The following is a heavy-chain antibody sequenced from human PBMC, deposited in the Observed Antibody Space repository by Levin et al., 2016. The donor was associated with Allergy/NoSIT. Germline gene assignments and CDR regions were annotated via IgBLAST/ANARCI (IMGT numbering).Heavy chain of an antibody. CDR3: ARGIYSGDFGFEYGC. D-gene: IGHD2-21*02. CDR2: ISSDGRTI. Sequence: GESLKISCAATGFTLSDYYMTWVRQPPGKGLEWVSYISSDGRTISYADSVKGRFTISRDNAKNSAYLQMDSLRAEDTAVYYCARGIYSGDFGFEYGCWGQGTQVTVSS. CDR1: GFTLSDYY. V-gene: IGHV3-11*01. J-gene: IGHJ4*02.